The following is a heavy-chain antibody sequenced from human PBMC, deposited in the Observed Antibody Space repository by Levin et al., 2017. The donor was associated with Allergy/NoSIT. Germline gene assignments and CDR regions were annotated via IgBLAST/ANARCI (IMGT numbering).Heavy chain of an antibody. CDR2: IYYSGST. J-gene: IGHJ6*03. V-gene: IGHV4-59*01. CDR1: GGSISSYY. D-gene: IGHD6-13*01. Sequence: SETLSLTCTVSGGSISSYYWSWIRQPPGKGLEWIGYIYYSGSTNYNPSLKSRVTISVDTSKNQFSLKLSSVTAADTAVYYCARGGNPYSSSWYSQPPYDYYYMDVWGKGTTVTVSS. CDR3: ARGGNPYSSSWYSQPPYDYYYMDV.